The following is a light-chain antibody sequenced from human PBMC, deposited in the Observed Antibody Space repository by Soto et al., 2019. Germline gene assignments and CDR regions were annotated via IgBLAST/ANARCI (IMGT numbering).Light chain of an antibody. CDR3: TQRYSTPLT. J-gene: IGKJ3*01. V-gene: IGKV1-39*01. CDR2: AAS. CDR1: QSISNY. Sequence: DIQMPQSPSSLSASVGDRVTITCRASQSISNYLNWYQQKPGKAPKLLIYAASSLQGDVPSRFSGSGSGTDFTLTITSLQPVDFAPYYCTQRYSTPLTFGPGTKVDIK.